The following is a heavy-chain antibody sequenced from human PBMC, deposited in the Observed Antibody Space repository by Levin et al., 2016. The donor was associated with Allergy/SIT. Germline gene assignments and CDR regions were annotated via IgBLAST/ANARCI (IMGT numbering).Heavy chain of an antibody. V-gene: IGHV1-18*01. Sequence: ASVKVSCKGSGYSFTSYGITWVRQAPGQGLEWMGWILPYNGNTNYPQKFQGRVSITTDTSTSTAYMELRSLTSDDTAVYYCARRIAGSTGSDYWGQGTLVTVSS. J-gene: IGHJ4*02. CDR1: GYSFTSYG. D-gene: IGHD2-8*02. CDR3: ARRIAGSTGSDY. CDR2: ILPYNGNT.